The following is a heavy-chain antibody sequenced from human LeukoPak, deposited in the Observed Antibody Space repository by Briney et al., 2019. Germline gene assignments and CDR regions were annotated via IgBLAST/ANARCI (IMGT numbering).Heavy chain of an antibody. CDR2: IIPIFGTA. V-gene: IGHV1-69*13. CDR3: AREAEGYDFDY. D-gene: IGHD1-1*01. Sequence: ASVKVSCTASGYTFTSYAISWVRQAPGQGLEWMGGIIPIFGTANYAQKFQGRVTITADESTSTAYMELSSLRSEDTAVYYCAREAEGYDFDYWGQGTLVTVSS. CDR1: GYTFTSYA. J-gene: IGHJ4*02.